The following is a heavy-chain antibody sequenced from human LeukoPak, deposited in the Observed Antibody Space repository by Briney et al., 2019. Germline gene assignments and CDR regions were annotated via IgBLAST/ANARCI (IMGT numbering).Heavy chain of an antibody. CDR3: ARTDNRYDSRLLFN. CDR1: GYTFTDYY. V-gene: IGHV1-2*02. Sequence: ASVKVSCKASGYTFTDYYVNWVRQAPGQGLEWMGWINPNSGGTNYAQNFQGRVTMTRDTSMTTAYLELNSLQSDDTAIYYCARTDNRYDSRLLFNWGQGTQITVSS. D-gene: IGHD3-22*01. CDR2: INPNSGGT. J-gene: IGHJ4*02.